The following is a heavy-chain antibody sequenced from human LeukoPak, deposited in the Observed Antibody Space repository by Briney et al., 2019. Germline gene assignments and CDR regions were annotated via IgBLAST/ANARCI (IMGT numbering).Heavy chain of an antibody. CDR2: ISSSSSYI. CDR1: GYTFSSYS. V-gene: IGHV3-21*01. Sequence: VGSLRLSCAASGYTFSSYSMNWVRQAPGKGLEWVSSISSSSSYIYYADSVKGRFTISRDNAKNSLYLQMNSLRAEDTAVYYCARSPLKGYNWFDPWGQGTLVTVSS. D-gene: IGHD2-8*01. J-gene: IGHJ5*02. CDR3: ARSPLKGYNWFDP.